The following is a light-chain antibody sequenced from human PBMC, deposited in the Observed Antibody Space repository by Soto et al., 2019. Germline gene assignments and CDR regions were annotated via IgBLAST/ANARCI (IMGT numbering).Light chain of an antibody. V-gene: IGLV2-11*01. CDR1: SSDVGGYNY. J-gene: IGLJ3*02. CDR3: CSYADSYTSL. CDR2: DVS. Sequence: QSALTQPRSVSGSPGQSVTISCTGTSSDVGGYNYVSWYQQHPGKAPKLMIYDVSRRPSGVPDRFSGSKSGNTASLTISGLQAEDEADYYCCSYADSYTSLFGGGTKLTVL.